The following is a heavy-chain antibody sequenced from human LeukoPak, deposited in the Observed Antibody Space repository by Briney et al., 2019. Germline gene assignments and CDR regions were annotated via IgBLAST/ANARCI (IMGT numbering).Heavy chain of an antibody. V-gene: IGHV1-2*02. Sequence: ASVKVSCKASGYTFTGYYMHWVRQAPGQGLEWMGWINPNSGGTNYAQKFQGRVTMTRDTSISTAYMELSRLRSDDTAVYYCARGRLITMVRGVAFDPWGQGTLVTVSS. D-gene: IGHD3-10*01. CDR3: ARGRLITMVRGVAFDP. J-gene: IGHJ5*02. CDR2: INPNSGGT. CDR1: GYTFTGYY.